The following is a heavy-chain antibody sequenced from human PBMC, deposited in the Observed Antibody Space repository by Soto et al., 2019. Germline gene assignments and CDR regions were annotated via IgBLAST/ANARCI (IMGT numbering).Heavy chain of an antibody. J-gene: IGHJ4*02. CDR1: GFTVSSYA. V-gene: IGHV3-30-3*01. CDR2: ISYDGSNK. CDR3: ARDYYKYYDSSGYYRSPAY. D-gene: IGHD3-22*01. Sequence: PGGSLRLSCAASGFTVSSYAMHWVRQAPGKGLEWVAVISYDGSNKDYADSVKGRFTISRDNSRNTLFLQMNSLRAEDTAVYYCARDYYKYYDSSGYYRSPAYWGQGTQVTVSS.